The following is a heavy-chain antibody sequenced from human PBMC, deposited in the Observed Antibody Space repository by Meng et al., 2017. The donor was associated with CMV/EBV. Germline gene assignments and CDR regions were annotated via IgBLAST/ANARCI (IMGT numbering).Heavy chain of an antibody. J-gene: IGHJ4*02. Sequence: SVKVSCKASGGTFSSYTISWGRQAPGQGLEWMGRIIPILGIANYAQKFQGRVTTTADKSTSTAYMELSSLRSEDTAVYYCARSIVVVPAAFDYWGQGTLVTVSS. CDR3: ARSIVVVPAAFDY. D-gene: IGHD2-2*01. V-gene: IGHV1-69*02. CDR1: GGTFSSYT. CDR2: IIPILGIA.